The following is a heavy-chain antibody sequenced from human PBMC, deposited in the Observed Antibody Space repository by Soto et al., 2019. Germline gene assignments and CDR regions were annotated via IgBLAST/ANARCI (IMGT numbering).Heavy chain of an antibody. V-gene: IGHV3-9*01. D-gene: IGHD2-15*01. CDR1: GFIFDDYP. Sequence: GGSLRLSCAASGFIFDDYPMHWVRQAPGKGLEWVSHISWNGGSIGYADSVKGRFTISRDNAKHSLFLQMNSLRAEDTALYYCAKVSLRGFCSGGSCDYFDYWGQGTLVTVSS. CDR2: ISWNGGSI. CDR3: AKVSLRGFCSGGSCDYFDY. J-gene: IGHJ4*02.